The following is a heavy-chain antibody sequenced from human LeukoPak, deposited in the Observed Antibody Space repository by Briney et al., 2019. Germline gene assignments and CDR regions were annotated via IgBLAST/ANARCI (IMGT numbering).Heavy chain of an antibody. D-gene: IGHD3-22*01. V-gene: IGHV3-33*01. CDR1: GFTFSSYG. Sequence: HPGGSLRLSCAASGFTFSSYGMHWVRQAPGKGLEWVAVIWYDGSNEYYGDSVKGRFTISRDNSKNTLYLQMNSLRAEDTAVYYCARGWYYYDSSSYSTIDNWGQGTLVTVSS. CDR3: ARGWYYYDSSSYSTIDN. J-gene: IGHJ4*02. CDR2: IWYDGSNE.